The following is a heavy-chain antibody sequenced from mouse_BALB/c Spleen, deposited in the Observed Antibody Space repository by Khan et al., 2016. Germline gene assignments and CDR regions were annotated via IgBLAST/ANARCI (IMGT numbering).Heavy chain of an antibody. Sequence: EVQLLESGGGLVKPGGSLKLSCAASGFTFSDYYMYWVRQTPEKRLEWVATISAGGSYTYYPDSFKGQFTISIDKSTNNLYLQMSSLKSEDTAVYYCAREGFRRGFAYWGQGTLVTVSA. CDR1: GFTFSDYY. V-gene: IGHV5-4*02. CDR2: ISAGGSYT. CDR3: AREGFRRGFAY. J-gene: IGHJ3*01.